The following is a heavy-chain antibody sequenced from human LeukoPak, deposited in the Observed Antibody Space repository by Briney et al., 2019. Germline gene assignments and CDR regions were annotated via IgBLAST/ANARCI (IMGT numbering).Heavy chain of an antibody. D-gene: IGHD3-10*01. J-gene: IGHJ5*02. V-gene: IGHV4-34*01. CDR1: GGSFSGYY. Sequence: SETLSPTCAVYGGSFSGYYWSWIRQPPGKGREWIGEISHSGSTNYNTSLNSRVTISVDTSKSQFSLKLSSVTAADTAVYYCARVMITMVRGVIIIGGSGWFDPWGQGTLVTVSS. CDR3: ARVMITMVRGVIIIGGSGWFDP. CDR2: ISHSGST.